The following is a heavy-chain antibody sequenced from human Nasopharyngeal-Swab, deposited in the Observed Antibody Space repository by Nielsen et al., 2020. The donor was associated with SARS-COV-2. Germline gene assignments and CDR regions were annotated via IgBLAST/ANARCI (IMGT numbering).Heavy chain of an antibody. D-gene: IGHD2-2*01. CDR2: IKSKTDGGTT. Sequence: VCEAPGKGLEWVGRIKSKTDGGTTDYAAPVKGRFTISRDDSKNTLYLQMNSLKTEDTAVYYCTTDLMYCSSTSCYSFDYWGQGTLVTVS. CDR3: TTDLMYCSSTSCYSFDY. V-gene: IGHV3-15*01. J-gene: IGHJ4*02.